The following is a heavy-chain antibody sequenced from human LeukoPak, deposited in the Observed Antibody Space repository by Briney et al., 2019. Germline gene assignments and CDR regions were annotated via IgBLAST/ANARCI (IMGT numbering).Heavy chain of an antibody. J-gene: IGHJ4*02. V-gene: IGHV1-2*06. CDR2: INPNSGGT. D-gene: IGHD3-22*01. Sequence: ASVKVSCKASGYTFTGYYMHWVRQAPGQGLEWMGRINPNSGGTNYAQKFQGRVTMTRDTSISTAYMELSRLRSDDTAVYYCARMYYDSSGSHLDYWGQGTLVTASS. CDR1: GYTFTGYY. CDR3: ARMYYDSSGSHLDY.